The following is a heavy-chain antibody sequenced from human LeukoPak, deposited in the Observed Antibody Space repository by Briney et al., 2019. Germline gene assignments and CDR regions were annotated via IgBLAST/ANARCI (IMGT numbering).Heavy chain of an antibody. V-gene: IGHV3-23*01. CDR3: AQEWLHGMDV. Sequence: GGSLRLSCAASGFTFSSYAMSWVRQAPGKGLEWVSAISGSGGSTYYADSVKGRFAISRDNSKNTLYLQMNSLRAEDTAVYYRAQEWLHGMDVWGQGTTVTVSS. D-gene: IGHD6-19*01. CDR1: GFTFSSYA. J-gene: IGHJ6*02. CDR2: ISGSGGST.